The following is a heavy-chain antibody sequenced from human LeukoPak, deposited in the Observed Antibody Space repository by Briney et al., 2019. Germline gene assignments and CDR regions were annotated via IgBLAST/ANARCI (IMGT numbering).Heavy chain of an antibody. CDR2: IWYDGSNK. V-gene: IGHV3-30*02. D-gene: IGHD6-19*01. CDR3: AKEATSSGIDY. J-gene: IGHJ4*02. CDR1: GFTFSSYD. Sequence: PPGGSLRLSCAASGFTFSSYDMHWVRQAPGKGLEWVAVIWYDGSNKYYADSVKGRFTISRDNSKNSLFLQMNSLRAEDTAVYYCAKEATSSGIDYWGQGTLVTVSS.